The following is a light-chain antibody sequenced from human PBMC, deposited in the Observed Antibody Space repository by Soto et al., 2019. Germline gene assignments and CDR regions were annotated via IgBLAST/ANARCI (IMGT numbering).Light chain of an antibody. J-gene: IGKJ2*01. V-gene: IGKV1-39*01. CDR1: QSISNY. CDR2: AAS. Sequence: DIQMTQSPSSLSASVGDRVTITCRASQSISNYLNWYQQKPGKAPKLLIYAASSLQSGVPSRFSGSGSGTDFTLTISSLQPEDFATYYCQQSYSTLYTFGRGAKLEIK. CDR3: QQSYSTLYT.